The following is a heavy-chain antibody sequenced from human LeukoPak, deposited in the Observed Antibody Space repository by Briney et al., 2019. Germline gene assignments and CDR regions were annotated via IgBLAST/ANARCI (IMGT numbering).Heavy chain of an antibody. D-gene: IGHD3-10*01. J-gene: IGHJ4*02. V-gene: IGHV4-39*07. Sequence: SETLSLTCTVSGGSISSSSYYWGWIRQPPGKGLEWIGSIYYSGSTYYNPSLKSRVTISVDTSKNQFSLKLSSVTAADTAVYYCARDPTYYYGSGSLSFDYWGQGTLVTVSS. CDR2: IYYSGST. CDR1: GGSISSSSYY. CDR3: ARDPTYYYGSGSLSFDY.